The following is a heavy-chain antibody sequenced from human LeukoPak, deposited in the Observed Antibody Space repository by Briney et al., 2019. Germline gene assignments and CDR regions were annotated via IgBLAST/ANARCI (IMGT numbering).Heavy chain of an antibody. CDR3: ARVGITIFGVVSTIDY. Sequence: GSLRLSCAASGFTFSNYNLNWVRQAPGKGLEWIGSIYYSGSTYYNPSLKSRVTISVDTSKNQFSLKLSSVTAADTAVYYCARVGITIFGVVSTIDYWGQGTLVTVSS. CDR1: GFTFSNYN. D-gene: IGHD3-3*01. V-gene: IGHV4-59*05. CDR2: IYYSGST. J-gene: IGHJ4*02.